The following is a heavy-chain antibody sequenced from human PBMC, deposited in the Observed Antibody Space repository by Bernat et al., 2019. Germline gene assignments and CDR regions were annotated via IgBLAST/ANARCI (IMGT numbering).Heavy chain of an antibody. J-gene: IGHJ4*02. CDR1: GFSLSTSGMR. CDR2: IDWDDDK. Sequence: QVTLKESGPALVKPTQTLTLTCTFSGFSLSTSGMRVSWIRQPPGKALEWLARIDWDDDKFYSTSLKTRLTISKDTSKNQVVLTMTNMDPVDTASYYCELTDHDSCCPTAEYWGQGTLVTVSS. D-gene: IGHD3-22*01. V-gene: IGHV2-70*04. CDR3: ELTDHDSCCPTAEY.